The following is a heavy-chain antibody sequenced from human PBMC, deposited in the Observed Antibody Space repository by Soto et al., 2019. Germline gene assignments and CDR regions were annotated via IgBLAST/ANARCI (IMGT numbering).Heavy chain of an antibody. V-gene: IGHV4-59*01. CDR1: GGSIINYY. Sequence: SETLSLTCTVFGGSIINYYWSWILQPPWKGLEWIGYIHYSGSTNYNPSLKSRVTISVDTSKNQFSLKLSSVTAADTAVYYCARVGSWYRWGYYYYYMDVWGKGTTVTVSS. CDR3: ARVGSWYRWGYYYYYMDV. J-gene: IGHJ6*03. CDR2: IHYSGST. D-gene: IGHD6-13*01.